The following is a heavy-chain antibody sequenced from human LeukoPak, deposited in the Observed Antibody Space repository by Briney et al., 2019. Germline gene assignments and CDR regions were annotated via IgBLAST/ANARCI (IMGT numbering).Heavy chain of an antibody. CDR2: ISGSGGST. CDR3: AKGVARGSGLYYYHGMDV. V-gene: IGHV3-23*01. J-gene: IGHJ6*02. Sequence: GSLRLSCAASGFTFSSYAMSWVRQAPGKGLEWVSAISGSGGSTYYADSVKGRFTISRDNSKNTLYLQMNSLRAEDTAVYYCAKGVARGSGLYYYHGMDVWGQGTTVTVSS. D-gene: IGHD3-10*01. CDR1: GFTFSSYA.